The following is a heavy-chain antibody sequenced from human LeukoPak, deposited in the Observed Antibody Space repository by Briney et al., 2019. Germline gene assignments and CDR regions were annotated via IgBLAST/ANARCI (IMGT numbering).Heavy chain of an antibody. D-gene: IGHD3-10*01. V-gene: IGHV1-69*13. J-gene: IGHJ4*02. CDR2: IIPIFGTA. CDR3: AMGGYYRVYFDY. CDR1: GGTFSSYA. Sequence: SVKVSCKASGGTFSSYAISWVRQAPGQGLEWMGGIIPIFGTANYAQKFQGRVTITADESTSTAYMELSSLRSEDTAVYYCAMGGYYRVYFDYWGQGTLVTVAS.